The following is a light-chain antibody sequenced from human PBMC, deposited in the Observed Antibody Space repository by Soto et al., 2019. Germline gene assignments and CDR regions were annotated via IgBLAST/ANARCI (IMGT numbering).Light chain of an antibody. CDR3: QRYAAWPLT. Sequence: DKLMSQSPATLSVSLGERVTLSCRASQNIHNHMSWFLQKPGQTPRLLIYDAIIRAPDVPARFSGSWSGTEFSLTINSLQSEDFAVCYCQRYAAWPLTFGGGTKVDIK. CDR1: QNIHNH. CDR2: DAI. J-gene: IGKJ4*01. V-gene: IGKV3-15*01.